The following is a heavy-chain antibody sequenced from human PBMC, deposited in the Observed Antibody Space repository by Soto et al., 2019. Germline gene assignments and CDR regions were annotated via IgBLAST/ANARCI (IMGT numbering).Heavy chain of an antibody. V-gene: IGHV4-39*01. CDR1: GGSISSSSYY. D-gene: IGHD6-6*01. CDR2: IYYSGST. J-gene: IGHJ5*02. CDR3: ESAGGGSSYIHHFDP. Sequence: SETLSLTCTVSGGSISSSSYYWGWIRQPPGKGLEWIGSIYYSGSTYYNPSLKSRVTISVDTSKNEFSLRLSSVTAADTAVYYCESAGGGSSYIHHFDPWGQGTLVTVSS.